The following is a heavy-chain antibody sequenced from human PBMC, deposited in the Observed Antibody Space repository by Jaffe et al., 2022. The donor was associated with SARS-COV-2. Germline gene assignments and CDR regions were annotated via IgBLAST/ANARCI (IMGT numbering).Heavy chain of an antibody. J-gene: IGHJ6*03. D-gene: IGHD3-16*01. CDR1: GGSISSYY. Sequence: QVQLQESGPGLVKPSETLSLTCTVSGGSISSYYWSWIRQPPGKGLEWIGYIYYSGSTNYNPSLKSRVTISVDTSKNQFSLKLSSVTAADTAVYYCARDKTVPGRSVSYYYYMDVWGKGTTVTVSS. V-gene: IGHV4-59*01. CDR2: IYYSGST. CDR3: ARDKTVPGRSVSYYYYMDV.